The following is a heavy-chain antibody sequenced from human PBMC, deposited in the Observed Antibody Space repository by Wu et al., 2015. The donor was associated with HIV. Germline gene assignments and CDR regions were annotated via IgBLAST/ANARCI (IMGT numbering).Heavy chain of an antibody. J-gene: IGHJ3*02. CDR2: ITPNSGGT. D-gene: IGHD3-16*01. Sequence: QVQLVQSGAEVKKPGASVKVSCKASGYTFTGYYIHWVRQAPGQGLEWMAWITPNSGGTNSAQMFQGRVTMTRDTSITTAYLELSSLTSDDTAVYYCVRGARGMPKGAFDIWGQGDTGHCLF. V-gene: IGHV1-2*02. CDR1: GYTFTGYY. CDR3: VRGARGMPKGAFDI.